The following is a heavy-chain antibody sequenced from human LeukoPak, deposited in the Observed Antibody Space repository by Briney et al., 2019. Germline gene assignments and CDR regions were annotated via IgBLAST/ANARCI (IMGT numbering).Heavy chain of an antibody. V-gene: IGHV1-8*02. D-gene: IGHD3-9*01. CDR2: MNPNSGNT. Sequence: ASVKVSCKASGGTFSSYAISWVRQATGQGLEWMGWMNPNSGNTGYAQKFQGRVTMTRNTSISTAYMELSSLRSEDTAVYYCARIDILTGYYHFDYWGQGTLVTVSS. J-gene: IGHJ4*02. CDR3: ARIDILTGYYHFDY. CDR1: GGTFSSYA.